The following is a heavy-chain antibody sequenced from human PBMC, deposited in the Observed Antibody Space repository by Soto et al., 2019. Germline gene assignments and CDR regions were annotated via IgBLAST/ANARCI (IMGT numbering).Heavy chain of an antibody. Sequence: ASVKVSCKASGGTFSSYAISWVRQAPGQGLEWMGGIIPIFGTANYAQKFQGRVTITAGESTSTAYMELSSLRPEDTAVYYCARATAVTAIYYYYYYGMDVWGQGTTVTVSS. CDR1: GGTFSSYA. CDR2: IIPIFGTA. D-gene: IGHD4-4*01. CDR3: ARATAVTAIYYYYYYGMDV. V-gene: IGHV1-69*13. J-gene: IGHJ6*02.